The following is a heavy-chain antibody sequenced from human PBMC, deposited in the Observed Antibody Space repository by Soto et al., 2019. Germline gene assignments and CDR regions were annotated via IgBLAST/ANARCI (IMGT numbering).Heavy chain of an antibody. CDR2: IYYSGST. CDR1: GGSISSYY. D-gene: IGHD7-27*01. J-gene: IGHJ6*02. CDR3: ARDQTGEGYYGMDV. Sequence: SETLSLTCTVSGGSISSYYWSWIRQPPGKGLEWIGYIYYSGSTNYNTSLKSRVTISVDTSKNQFSLKLSSVTAADTAVYYCARDQTGEGYYGMDVWGQGTTVTVSS. V-gene: IGHV4-59*01.